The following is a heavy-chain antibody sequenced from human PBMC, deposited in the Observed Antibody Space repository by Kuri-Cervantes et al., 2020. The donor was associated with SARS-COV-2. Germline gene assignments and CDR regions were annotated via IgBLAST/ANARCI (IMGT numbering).Heavy chain of an antibody. CDR3: ARGGYYYGSGYSL. J-gene: IGHJ4*02. V-gene: IGHV4-59*08. D-gene: IGHD3-10*01. Sequence: SETLSLTCTVSGGSISSYYWSWIRQPPGKGLEWIGTIYHSGSPYYNPSLKSRVTISLDTSKNLFSLRLSSVTAADTAVYYCARGGYYYGSGYSLWGQGALVTVSS. CDR1: GGSISSYY. CDR2: IYHSGSP.